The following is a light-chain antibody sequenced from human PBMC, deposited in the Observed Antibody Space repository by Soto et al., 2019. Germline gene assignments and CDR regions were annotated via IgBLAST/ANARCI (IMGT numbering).Light chain of an antibody. J-gene: IGKJ1*01. Sequence: DIQMTQSPSTLSESIGDRVTITCRASQSIARGLAWYQQKPGKAPRLLIYDASSLESGVPLRFSGNGSCTEFTLNISRPQPDDFATYYFQQSNLYCTVGQRTKVDIX. CDR1: QSIARG. CDR3: QQSNLYCT. V-gene: IGKV1-5*01. CDR2: DAS.